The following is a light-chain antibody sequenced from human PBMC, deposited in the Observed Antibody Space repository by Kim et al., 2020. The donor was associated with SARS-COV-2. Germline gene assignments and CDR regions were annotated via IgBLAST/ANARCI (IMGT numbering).Light chain of an antibody. CDR1: SGSIDDNY. CDR3: QSYNRDNVI. Sequence: GNTVSISCTRSSGSIDDNYVQWYQQRPGGVPTTVIYEDDQRPSVVSDRFSGSIDNSSNSASLTISGLRTEDEADYYCQSYNRDNVIFGGGTQLTVL. CDR2: EDD. V-gene: IGLV6-57*03. J-gene: IGLJ2*01.